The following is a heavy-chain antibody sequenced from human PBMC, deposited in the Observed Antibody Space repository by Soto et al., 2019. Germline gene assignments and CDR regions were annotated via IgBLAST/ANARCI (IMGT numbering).Heavy chain of an antibody. J-gene: IGHJ5*02. D-gene: IGHD1-1*01. Sequence: SGPTLVKPTQTLTLTCTFSGFSLSTSGVGVGWIRQPPGKALEWLALIYWDDDKRYSPSLKSRLTITKDTSKNQVVLTMTNMDPVDTATYYCAHRPPPERTQNWFDPWGQGTLVTVSS. V-gene: IGHV2-5*02. CDR3: AHRPPPERTQNWFDP. CDR2: IYWDDDK. CDR1: GFSLSTSGVG.